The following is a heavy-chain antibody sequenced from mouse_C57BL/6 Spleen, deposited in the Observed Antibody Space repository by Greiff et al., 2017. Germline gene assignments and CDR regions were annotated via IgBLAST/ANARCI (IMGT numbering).Heavy chain of an antibody. CDR1: GFTFSDYG. D-gene: IGHD2-5*01. CDR3: ASYSNYVGAYYAMDY. V-gene: IGHV5-17*01. CDR2: ISSGSSTI. J-gene: IGHJ4*01. Sequence: EVKLMESGGGLVKPGGSLKLSCAASGFTFSDYGMHWVRQAPEKGLEWVSYISSGSSTIYYADTVKGRFTISRDNAKNTLFLQMTSLRSEDTAMYYCASYSNYVGAYYAMDYWGQGTSVTVSS.